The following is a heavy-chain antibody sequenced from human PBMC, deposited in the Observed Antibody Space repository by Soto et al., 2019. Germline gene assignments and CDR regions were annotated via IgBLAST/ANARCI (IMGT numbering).Heavy chain of an antibody. CDR1: GFTFSSYG. Sequence: GGSLRLSCVASGFTFSSYGMHWVRQAPGKGLEWVAVIWYDGSNKYYADSVKGRFTISRDNSKNTLYLQMNSLRAEDTAVYYCARSTIGELERRGLYYYGMDVWGQGTTVTVSS. J-gene: IGHJ6*02. CDR3: ARSTIGELERRGLYYYGMDV. CDR2: IWYDGSNK. V-gene: IGHV3-33*01. D-gene: IGHD1-1*01.